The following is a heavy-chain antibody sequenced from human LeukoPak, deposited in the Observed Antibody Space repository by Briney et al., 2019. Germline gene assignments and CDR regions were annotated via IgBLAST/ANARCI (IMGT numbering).Heavy chain of an antibody. Sequence: GGSLRLSCAASGFTFTNYWMSWVRQAPGKGLEWVSYISSSSTIYYADSVKGRFTISRDNAKNSLYLQMNSLRAEDTAVYYCAREDVDTAMAFDYWGQGTLVTVSS. CDR2: ISSSSTI. V-gene: IGHV3-69-1*01. J-gene: IGHJ4*02. CDR1: GFTFTNYW. CDR3: AREDVDTAMAFDY. D-gene: IGHD5-18*01.